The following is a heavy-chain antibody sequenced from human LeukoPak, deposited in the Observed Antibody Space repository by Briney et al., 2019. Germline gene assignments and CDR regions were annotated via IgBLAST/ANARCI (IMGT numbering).Heavy chain of an antibody. CDR3: AREWDYESSGFFYSY. CDR2: IVPLFGTA. V-gene: IGHV1-69*13. J-gene: IGHJ4*02. Sequence: SVKVSFKASGGTFSRYGISWVRQARGQGLEWMGGIVPLFGTAKYAQKFQGRVTITADESTSTVYMELRSLRSEDTAVFYCAREWDYESSGFFYSYWGQGTLVTVSS. D-gene: IGHD3-22*01. CDR1: GGTFSRYG.